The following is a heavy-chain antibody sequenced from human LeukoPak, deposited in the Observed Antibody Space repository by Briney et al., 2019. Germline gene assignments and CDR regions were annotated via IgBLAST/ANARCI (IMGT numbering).Heavy chain of an antibody. CDR2: YNHSGST. V-gene: IGHV4-34*01. CDR1: GGSLSGYY. CDR3: ARAQYSSGWYYYYYMDV. Sequence: SETLSLTCAVYGGSLSGYYCSWIRQPPGEGLEWIVEYNHSGSTNYNPSLNSRLTISVDRSNNQFSLNLSSVTAAGTAVYYCARAQYSSGWYYYYYMDVWGKGTTVTVSS. J-gene: IGHJ6*03. D-gene: IGHD6-19*01.